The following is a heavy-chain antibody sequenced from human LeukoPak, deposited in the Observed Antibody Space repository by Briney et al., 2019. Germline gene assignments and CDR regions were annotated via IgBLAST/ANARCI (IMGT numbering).Heavy chain of an antibody. D-gene: IGHD3-3*01. J-gene: IGHJ4*02. CDR2: IYCDGRT. Sequence: QPGGSLRLSCAGSGFTVCSNYMSSGPQAPGKVLEWDQVIYCDGRTYYADSVQSSFTISKDNYKNPLDLQMKSLRAEDTAVYYCARQVGDASYYDFWSCYSQWFNFDYWGQGTLVTVSS. CDR3: ARQVGDASYYDFWSCYSQWFNFDY. CDR1: GFTVCSNY. V-gene: IGHV3-66*04.